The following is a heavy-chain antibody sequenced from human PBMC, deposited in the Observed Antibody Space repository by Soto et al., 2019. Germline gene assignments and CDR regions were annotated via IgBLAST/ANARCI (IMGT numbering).Heavy chain of an antibody. D-gene: IGHD3-10*01. J-gene: IGHJ6*02. CDR2: IIPFFGTA. Sequence: QVQLVQSGAEVKKPGSSVRVSCKTSGGTFSNYAFNWVRQAPGQGLECVGGIIPFFGTANYTQKFQGRVTITADESTATVYMELRTLTSEDTAIYYCAKERSSGGPYFYSGMTIWGQGTPVIVSS. CDR3: AKERSSGGPYFYSGMTI. CDR1: GGTFSNYA. V-gene: IGHV1-69*12.